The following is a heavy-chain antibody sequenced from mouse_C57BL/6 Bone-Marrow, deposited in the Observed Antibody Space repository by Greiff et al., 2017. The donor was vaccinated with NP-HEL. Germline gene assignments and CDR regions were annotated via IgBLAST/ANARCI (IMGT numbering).Heavy chain of an antibody. Sequence: DVMLVESGGGLVKPGGSLKLSCAASGFTFSDYGMHWVRQAPEKGLEWVAYISSGSSTIYYADTVKGRFTISRANAKNTLFLQMTSLRSEDTAMYYCARPGYGNTFDYWGQGTTLTVSS. J-gene: IGHJ2*01. CDR2: ISSGSSTI. D-gene: IGHD2-10*02. V-gene: IGHV5-17*01. CDR3: ARPGYGNTFDY. CDR1: GFTFSDYG.